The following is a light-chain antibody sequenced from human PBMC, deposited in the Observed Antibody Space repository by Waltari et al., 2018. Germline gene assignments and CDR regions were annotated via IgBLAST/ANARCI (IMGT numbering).Light chain of an antibody. CDR2: EAS. V-gene: IGKV3-20*01. Sequence: EIMLTQSPGTLSLSPGERATLSCRASHSIGRYLVWYQQKPGQARRLLMYEASRRATGIPDRFSGSGSGTDFSLTISRLEPEDFAVYYCQNHERLPATFGQGTKVEIK. CDR3: QNHERLPAT. J-gene: IGKJ1*01. CDR1: HSIGRY.